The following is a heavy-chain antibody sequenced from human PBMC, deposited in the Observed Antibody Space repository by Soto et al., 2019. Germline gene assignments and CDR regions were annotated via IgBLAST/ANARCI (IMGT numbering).Heavy chain of an antibody. CDR2: FDPEDGET. CDR1: GYTLTELS. V-gene: IGHV1-24*01. D-gene: IGHD2-2*01. J-gene: IGHJ4*02. Sequence: ASVKVSCKVSGYTLTELSMHWVRQAPGKGLEWMGGFDPEDGETIYAQKFQGRVTMTEDTSTDTAYMELSSLRSEDTAVYYCASSFRGAIDFDYWGQGTLVTVSS. CDR3: ASSFRGAIDFDY.